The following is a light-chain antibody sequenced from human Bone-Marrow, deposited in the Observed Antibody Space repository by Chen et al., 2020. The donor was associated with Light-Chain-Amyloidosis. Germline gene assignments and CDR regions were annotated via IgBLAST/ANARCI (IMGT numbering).Light chain of an antibody. CDR2: DDS. Sequence: SYVLTQPSSVSVAPGQTATIACGGNNIGSTSVHWYQKTPGQAPLLVVYDDSDRPSGIPERFSGSNSGNTATLTISRVEAGDEADYYGQVWDRSSDRPVFGGGTKLTVL. J-gene: IGLJ3*02. CDR3: QVWDRSSDRPV. V-gene: IGLV3-21*02. CDR1: NIGSTS.